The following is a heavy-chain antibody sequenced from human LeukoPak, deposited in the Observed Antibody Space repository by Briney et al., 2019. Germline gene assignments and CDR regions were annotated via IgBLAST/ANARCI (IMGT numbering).Heavy chain of an antibody. CDR2: ISGSGTNT. D-gene: IGHD5-18*01. CDR3: AKGDKPVIAMVKSDY. CDR1: GFTFSSYT. Sequence: PGGSLRLSCAASGFTFSSYTMNWVRQAPGRGLEWVSGISGSGTNTYYADSVKGRFTISRDNSKNTLYLQMNSLRAEDTAVYYCAKGDKPVIAMVKSDYWGHGTLVTVSS. J-gene: IGHJ4*01. V-gene: IGHV3-23*01.